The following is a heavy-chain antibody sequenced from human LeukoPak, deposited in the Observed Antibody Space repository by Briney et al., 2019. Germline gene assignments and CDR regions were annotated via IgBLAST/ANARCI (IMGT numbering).Heavy chain of an antibody. Sequence: GESLKISCMVSGYSFTSYCIGWVRQMPGKGLEWMGIIYPGDSGPTYSPSFQGQVTISVDKSINTAYLQWSSLQASDNAMYYCGMSGDRVPLQDDVFDVWGQGTMVTVST. CDR1: GYSFTSYC. CDR3: GMSGDRVPLQDDVFDV. D-gene: IGHD1-26*01. V-gene: IGHV5-51*01. J-gene: IGHJ3*01. CDR2: IYPGDSGP.